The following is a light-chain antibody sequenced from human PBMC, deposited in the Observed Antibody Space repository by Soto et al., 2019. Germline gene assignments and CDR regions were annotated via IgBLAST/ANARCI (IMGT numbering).Light chain of an antibody. J-gene: IGLJ3*02. CDR1: TSDVGAYSF. CDR2: DVN. Sequence: QSVLTQPRSVSGSPGQSITISCTGSTSDVGAYSFASWYQQHPGAAPKLLIHDVNKRPPGVPDRFSASKSGNTASLTISGLQAEDEADYYCSSYTSSSTWVFGGGTKLTVL. CDR3: SSYTSSSTWV. V-gene: IGLV2-11*01.